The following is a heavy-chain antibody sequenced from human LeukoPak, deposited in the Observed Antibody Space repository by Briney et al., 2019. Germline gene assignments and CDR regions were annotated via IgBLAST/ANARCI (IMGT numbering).Heavy chain of an antibody. J-gene: IGHJ6*03. CDR2: MNPNSGNT. CDR3: ARRSYYDFWSGYYTGMSYYYYYMDV. CDR1: GYTFTSYD. Sequence: ASVTASFTASGYTFTSYDINWVRQATGQGLEWMGCMNPNSGNTGYAQKFQGRVTITRNTSISTAYMELSSLRSEDTAVYYCARRSYYDFWSGYYTGMSYYYYYMDVCGKGTTVTISS. D-gene: IGHD3-3*01. V-gene: IGHV1-8*03.